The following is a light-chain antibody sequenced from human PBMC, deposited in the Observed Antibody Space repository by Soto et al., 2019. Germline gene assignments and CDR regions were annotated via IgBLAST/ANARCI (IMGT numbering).Light chain of an antibody. V-gene: IGLV2-14*03. CDR1: ISDIAGYNY. Sequence: QSALTQPASVSGSPGQSITISCTGTISDIAGYNYVSWYQQHPGRAPKLLIYHVNTRPSGISNRFSGSKSGDTASLTISGLQAEDEAEYSCFSYTASSTLIFGGGTKLTVL. CDR3: FSYTASSTLI. J-gene: IGLJ2*01. CDR2: HVN.